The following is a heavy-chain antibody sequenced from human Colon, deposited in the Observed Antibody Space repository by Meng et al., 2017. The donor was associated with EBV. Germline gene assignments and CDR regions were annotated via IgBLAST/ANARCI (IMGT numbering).Heavy chain of an antibody. J-gene: IGHJ5*02. CDR3: ARRGPSGNFSP. CDR2: IDHRGNT. CDR1: GGAFRDCY. V-gene: IGHV4-34*01. D-gene: IGHD3-10*01. Sequence: QGQLPQWGGGLFNPSASRSRSCAVYGGAFRDCYWTWIRHPPGKGLEWIGEIDHRGNTKYNPSLKSRVTISLDTSKKQFSLKVSSVTAADSAVYYCARRGPSGNFSPWSQGALVTVSS.